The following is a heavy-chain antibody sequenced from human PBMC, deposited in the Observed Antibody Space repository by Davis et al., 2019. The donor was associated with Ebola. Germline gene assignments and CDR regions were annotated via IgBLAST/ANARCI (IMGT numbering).Heavy chain of an antibody. CDR2: IYYSGST. CDR1: GGSISSGGYY. J-gene: IGHJ3*02. CDR3: ARSYYDSSGYYDAFDI. V-gene: IGHV4-31*03. Sequence: MPSETLSLTCTVSGGSISSGGYYWSWIRQHPGKGLEWIGYIYYSGSTYYNPSLKSRVTISVDTSKNQFSLKLSSVTAADTAVYYCARSYYDSSGYYDAFDIWGQGTMVTVSS. D-gene: IGHD3-22*01.